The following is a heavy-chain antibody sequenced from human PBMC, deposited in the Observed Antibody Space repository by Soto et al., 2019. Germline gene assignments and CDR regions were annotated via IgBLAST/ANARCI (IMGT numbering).Heavy chain of an antibody. CDR2: ISYDGSNK. V-gene: IGHV3-30-3*01. CDR3: ARTYYSDSNARYYFDY. Sequence: QVQLLESGGGVVQPGRSLRLSCAASGCTFSSYAMHWVRQAPGKGLELVAVISYDGSNKYYADSVKGRFTISRDNSKNTLYLQMNSLRAEDTAVYYCARTYYSDSNARYYFDYWGQGTLVTVSS. J-gene: IGHJ4*02. D-gene: IGHD3-22*01. CDR1: GCTFSSYA.